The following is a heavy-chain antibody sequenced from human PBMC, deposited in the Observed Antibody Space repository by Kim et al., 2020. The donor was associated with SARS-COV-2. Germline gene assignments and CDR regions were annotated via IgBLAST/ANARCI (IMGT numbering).Heavy chain of an antibody. CDR1: GYSFTSYW. CDR3: ASHRREGWFGELDAFDI. Sequence: GESLKISCKGSGYSFTSYWIGWVRQMPGKGLEWMGIIYPGDSDTRYSPSFQGQVTISADKSISTAYLQWSSLKASDTAMYYCASHRREGWFGELDAFDIWGQGTMVTVSS. J-gene: IGHJ3*02. V-gene: IGHV5-51*01. CDR2: IYPGDSDT. D-gene: IGHD3-10*01.